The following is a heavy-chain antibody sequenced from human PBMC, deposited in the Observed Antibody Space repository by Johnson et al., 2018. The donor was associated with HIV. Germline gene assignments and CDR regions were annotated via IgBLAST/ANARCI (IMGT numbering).Heavy chain of an antibody. D-gene: IGHD3-10*01. CDR1: GFTVSSNY. CDR3: ARDGSGTPKAFDI. CDR2: IYSGGRT. Sequence: VQLVESGGGLIQPGGSLRLSCAASGFTVSSNYMSWVRQAPGKGLEWVSVIYSGGRTYYADSVKGRFTISRDNSKNTVYLQMNSLRAEDTAVYYCARDGSGTPKAFDIWGQGTMVTVSS. V-gene: IGHV3-53*01. J-gene: IGHJ3*02.